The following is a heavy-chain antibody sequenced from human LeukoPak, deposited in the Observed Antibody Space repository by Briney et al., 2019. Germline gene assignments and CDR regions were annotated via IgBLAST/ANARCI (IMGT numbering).Heavy chain of an antibody. Sequence: GRSLSLSCAASGFTFSSYAMHWVRQAPGKGLEWVAVISYDGSNKYYADSVKGRFTISRDNSKNTLYLQMNSLRAEDTAVYYCARGMTTIHGNWFDPWGQGTLVTVSS. V-gene: IGHV3-30*01. D-gene: IGHD5-24*01. J-gene: IGHJ5*02. CDR3: ARGMTTIHGNWFDP. CDR2: ISYDGSNK. CDR1: GFTFSSYA.